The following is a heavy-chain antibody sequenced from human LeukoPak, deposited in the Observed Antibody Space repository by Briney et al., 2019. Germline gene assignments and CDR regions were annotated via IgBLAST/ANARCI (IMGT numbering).Heavy chain of an antibody. CDR3: AKDLSIEWELLRHAMDY. J-gene: IGHJ4*02. Sequence: GGSLRLSCAASGFHFSIYSMNWVRQAPGRGLEWISYIGSSGTTTYYADSVKGRFPISRDNSKNTLYLQMNSLRPEDTAVYYCAKDLSIEWELLRHAMDYWGQGTLVTVSS. CDR2: IGSSGTTT. V-gene: IGHV3-48*01. CDR1: GFHFSIYS. D-gene: IGHD1-26*01.